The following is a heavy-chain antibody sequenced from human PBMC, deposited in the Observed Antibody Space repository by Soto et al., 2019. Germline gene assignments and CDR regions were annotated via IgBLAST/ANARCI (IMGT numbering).Heavy chain of an antibody. CDR1: GLTFNKYG. J-gene: IGHJ4*02. CDR2: IWHDGSNK. Sequence: QVQLVDSGGGVVQPGRSLRLSCAASGLTFNKYGMHWVRQAPGKGLEWVEVIWHDGSNKDYADSVKGRFTVSRDNSKNTLYLQMNSLRAEDTAVYYCATDPGNDEAIDYWGQGTLVTVSS. CDR3: ATDPGNDEAIDY. V-gene: IGHV3-33*01. D-gene: IGHD1-1*01.